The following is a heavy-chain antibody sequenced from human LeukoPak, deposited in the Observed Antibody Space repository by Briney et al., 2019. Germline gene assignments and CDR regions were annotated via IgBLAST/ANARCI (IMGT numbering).Heavy chain of an antibody. Sequence: SETLSLTCAVYGGSFSGYYWSWIRQPPGKGLEWIGEINHSGSTTYNPSLKSRVTISVDTSKNQFSLKLSSVTAADTAVYYCATVDTAMVFAYQFDYWGQGTLVTVSS. V-gene: IGHV4-34*01. D-gene: IGHD5-18*01. CDR1: GGSFSGYY. CDR3: ATVDTAMVFAYQFDY. CDR2: INHSGST. J-gene: IGHJ4*02.